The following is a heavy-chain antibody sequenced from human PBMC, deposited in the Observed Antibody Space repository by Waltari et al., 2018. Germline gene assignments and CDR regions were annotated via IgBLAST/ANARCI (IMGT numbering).Heavy chain of an antibody. J-gene: IGHJ3*02. Sequence: EVQLVESGGGLIQPGGSLRLSCEVSGFTVSNHYIGWVRQAPGKGVEGVSGIYSGGDTYDADAVRCRFTISRDNSKNTLYLQMNSLRVEDTALYYCATWTGGSLGAFDNWGQGTMVTVSS. CDR2: IYSGGDT. CDR1: GFTVSNHY. D-gene: IGHD7-27*01. V-gene: IGHV3-53*01. CDR3: ATWTGGSLGAFDN.